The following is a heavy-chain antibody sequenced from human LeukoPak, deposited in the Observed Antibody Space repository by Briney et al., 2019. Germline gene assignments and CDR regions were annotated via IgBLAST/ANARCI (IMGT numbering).Heavy chain of an antibody. CDR1: RYTFTGYY. J-gene: IGHJ5*02. D-gene: IGHD3-10*01. CDR3: ARGDLWFGELLRAFAH. Sequence: GASVKVSCKASRYTFTGYYMHWVRQAPGQGLEWMGWINPNSGGTNYAQKFQGRVTMTRDTSISTAYMELSSLRSEDTAVYYCARGDLWFGELLRAFAHWGQGTLVTVSS. CDR2: INPNSGGT. V-gene: IGHV1-2*02.